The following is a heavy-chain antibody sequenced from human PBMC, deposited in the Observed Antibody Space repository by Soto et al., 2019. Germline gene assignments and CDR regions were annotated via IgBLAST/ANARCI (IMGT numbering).Heavy chain of an antibody. D-gene: IGHD2-2*01. V-gene: IGHV3-23*01. CDR3: AKDGYCSSSSCYPDY. Sequence: EVHLSESGGGLVQPGGSLRLSCAASGFTFSSYTMSWVRQAPGKGLEWVSAISGSGDKTYYADSVKGRITISRDNSKNTLFLQMNSLRAGDTAIYYCAKDGYCSSSSCYPDYWGQGTLVTVSS. CDR2: ISGSGDKT. CDR1: GFTFSSYT. J-gene: IGHJ4*02.